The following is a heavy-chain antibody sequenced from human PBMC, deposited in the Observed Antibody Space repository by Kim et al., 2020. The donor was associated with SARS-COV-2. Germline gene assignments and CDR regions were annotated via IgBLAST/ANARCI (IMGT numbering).Heavy chain of an antibody. V-gene: IGHV4-59*09. J-gene: IGHJ5*02. CDR3: ARGTNRQSGWFDP. Sequence: YNPSHNSRVTISVDTSRNQFSLKLSSVTAADTAVYDGARGTNRQSGWFDPWGQGTLVTVSS. D-gene: IGHD1-1*01.